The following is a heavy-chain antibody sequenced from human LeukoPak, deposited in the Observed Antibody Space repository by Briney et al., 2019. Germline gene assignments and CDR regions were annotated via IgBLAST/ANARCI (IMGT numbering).Heavy chain of an antibody. Sequence: ASVKVSCKASGYTFTSYGISWVRQAPGQGLEWMGWISAYNGNTHYAQKLQGRVTMTTDTSTSTAYMELSSLRSEDTAVYYCARDPSEANYDYVWGSYRPNWFDPWGQGTLVTVSS. V-gene: IGHV1-18*01. J-gene: IGHJ5*02. CDR1: GYTFTSYG. CDR3: ARDPSEANYDYVWGSYRPNWFDP. CDR2: ISAYNGNT. D-gene: IGHD3-16*02.